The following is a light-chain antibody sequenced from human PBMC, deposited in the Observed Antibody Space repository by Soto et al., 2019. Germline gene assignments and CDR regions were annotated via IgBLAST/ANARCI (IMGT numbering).Light chain of an antibody. Sequence: QSVLTQPPSASGTPGQRVTISCSGSSSNVGSNTVNWYHQLPGTAPKVLIYSNNQRPSVVPDRFSGSKSGTSASLAISGLQSEDEADYYCAAWDDSLSGVVFGGGTKLTVL. CDR3: AAWDDSLSGVV. V-gene: IGLV1-44*01. CDR2: SNN. J-gene: IGLJ2*01. CDR1: SSNVGSNT.